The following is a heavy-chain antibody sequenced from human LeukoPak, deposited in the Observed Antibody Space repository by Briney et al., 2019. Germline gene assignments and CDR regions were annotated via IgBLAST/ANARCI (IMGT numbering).Heavy chain of an antibody. CDR1: GFTFRDYF. CDR2: TNTAGNTI. J-gene: IGHJ6*02. Sequence: GGSLRLSCAASGFTFRDYFMSWIRQAPGKGLEWVAYTNTAGNTIYYADSVKGRFTISRDNSKNTLYLQMNSLRAEDTALYYCAGGPGVYYYGMDVWGQGTSVTVSS. V-gene: IGHV3-11*01. CDR3: AGGPGVYYYGMDV.